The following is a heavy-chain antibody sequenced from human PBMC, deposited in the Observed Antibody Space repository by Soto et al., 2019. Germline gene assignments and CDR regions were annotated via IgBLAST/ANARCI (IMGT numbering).Heavy chain of an antibody. CDR1: GFTFNSYG. Sequence: GGSLRLSCTASGFTFNSYGFNWVRQAPGKGLEWVAVIWYDGNTKYYADSVKGRFTIPRDNLRSTVYLQMNSLTAEDTAVYYCARPLVAPVAGPYYYGMDVWGQGTTVTVSS. CDR2: IWYDGNTK. J-gene: IGHJ6*02. V-gene: IGHV3-33*01. CDR3: ARPLVAPVAGPYYYGMDV. D-gene: IGHD6-19*01.